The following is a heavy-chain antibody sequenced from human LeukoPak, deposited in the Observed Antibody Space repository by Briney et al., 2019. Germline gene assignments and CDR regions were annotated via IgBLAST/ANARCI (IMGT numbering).Heavy chain of an antibody. CDR3: AKDLGPGSMATSPGFDY. CDR1: GFTASSNY. Sequence: GGSLRLSCAASGFTASSNYMSWVRQAPGKGLEWVSVIYSGGSTYYADSVKGRFTISRDNAKTSLYLQMNSLRAEDTALYYCAKDLGPGSMATSPGFDYWGQGTLVTVSS. V-gene: IGHV3-53*05. D-gene: IGHD5-24*01. J-gene: IGHJ4*02. CDR2: IYSGGST.